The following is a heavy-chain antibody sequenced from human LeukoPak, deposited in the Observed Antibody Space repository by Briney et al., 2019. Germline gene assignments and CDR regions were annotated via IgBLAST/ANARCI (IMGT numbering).Heavy chain of an antibody. V-gene: IGHV3-30-3*01. J-gene: IGHJ3*02. CDR2: ISYDGSNK. D-gene: IGHD2-2*01. CDR1: GFTFSSYW. CDR3: ARDWDIVVVPAARDAFDI. Sequence: GGSLRLSCAASGFTFSSYWMTWVRQAPGKGLEWVAVISYDGSNKYYADSVKGRFTISRDNSKNTLYLQMNSLRAEDTAVYYCARDWDIVVVPAARDAFDIWGQGTMVTVSS.